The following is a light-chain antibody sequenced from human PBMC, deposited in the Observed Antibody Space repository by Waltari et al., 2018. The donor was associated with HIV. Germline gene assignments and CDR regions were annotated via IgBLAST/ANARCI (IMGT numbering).Light chain of an antibody. CDR2: GNS. CDR3: QSYDSSLSGVV. CDR1: SSNIGAGYD. Sequence: VNISCTGSSSNIGAGYDVHWYQQLPGTAPKLLIYGNSNRPSGVPDRFSGSKSGTSASLAITGLQAEDEADYYCQSYDSSLSGVVFGGGTKLTVL. V-gene: IGLV1-40*01. J-gene: IGLJ2*01.